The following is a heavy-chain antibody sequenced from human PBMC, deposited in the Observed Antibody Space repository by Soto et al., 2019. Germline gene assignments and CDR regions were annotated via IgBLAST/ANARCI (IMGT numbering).Heavy chain of an antibody. CDR3: ARDLISHYYDSSGYS. J-gene: IGHJ5*02. CDR2: ISAYNGNT. Sequence: ASVKVSCKASGYTFTSYGISWVRQAPGQGLEWMGWISAYNGNTNYAQKLQGRVTMTTDTSTSTAYMELRSLRSDDTAVYYCARDLISHYYDSSGYSWCQAILVTVS. V-gene: IGHV1-18*01. CDR1: GYTFTSYG. D-gene: IGHD3-22*01.